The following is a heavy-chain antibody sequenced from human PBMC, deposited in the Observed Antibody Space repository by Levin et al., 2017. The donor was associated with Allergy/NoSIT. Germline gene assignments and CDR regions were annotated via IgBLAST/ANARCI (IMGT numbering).Heavy chain of an antibody. Sequence: ASETLSLTCAVSGDSISNYYWSWIRQPAGKGLEWIGRLYTPGSTNYNPSLKSRVTMSLDTSKNQFSLKLTSVTAADTALYYCARDPRDYPFDYWGQGILVTVSS. D-gene: IGHD4-17*01. CDR1: GDSISNYY. CDR3: ARDPRDYPFDY. CDR2: LYTPGST. J-gene: IGHJ4*02. V-gene: IGHV4-4*07.